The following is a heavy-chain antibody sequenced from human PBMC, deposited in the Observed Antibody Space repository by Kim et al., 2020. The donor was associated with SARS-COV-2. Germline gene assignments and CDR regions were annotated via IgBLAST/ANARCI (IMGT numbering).Heavy chain of an antibody. CDR1: GGSISSSSYY. CDR3: ARHAGVWGSYGTQDWFDP. V-gene: IGHV4-39*01. D-gene: IGHD3-16*01. CDR2: IYYSGST. Sequence: SETLSLTCTVSGGSISSSSYYWGWIRQPPGKGLEWIGSIYYSGSTYYNPSLKSRVTISVDTSKNQFSLKLSSVTAADTAVYYCARHAGVWGSYGTQDWFDPWGQGTLVTVSS. J-gene: IGHJ5*02.